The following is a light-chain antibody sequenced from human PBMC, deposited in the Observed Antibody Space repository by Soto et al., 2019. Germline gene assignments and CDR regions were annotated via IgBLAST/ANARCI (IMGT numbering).Light chain of an antibody. CDR2: AAS. CDR1: QGISSY. Sequence: AIRMTQSPSSFSASTGDRVTITCRARQGISSYLAWYQQKPGKAPKLLIYAASTLQSGVPSRLSGSGSGTDFTLTISCLQSEDFATYYCQQYYSYPPELTFGGGTKVEIK. V-gene: IGKV1-8*01. J-gene: IGKJ4*01. CDR3: QQYYSYPPELT.